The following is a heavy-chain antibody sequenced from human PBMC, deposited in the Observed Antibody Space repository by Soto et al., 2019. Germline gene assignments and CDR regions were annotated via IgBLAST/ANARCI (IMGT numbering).Heavy chain of an antibody. CDR2: IYYSGST. J-gene: IGHJ5*02. CDR3: ARVYSSSWYPYNWFDP. D-gene: IGHD6-13*01. Sequence: LSLTCTVSGGSISSYYWSWIRQPPGKGLEWIGYIYYSGSTNYNPSLKSRVTISVDTSKNQFSLKLSSVTAADTAVYYCARVYSSSWYPYNWFDPWGQGTLVTVSS. CDR1: GGSISSYY. V-gene: IGHV4-59*01.